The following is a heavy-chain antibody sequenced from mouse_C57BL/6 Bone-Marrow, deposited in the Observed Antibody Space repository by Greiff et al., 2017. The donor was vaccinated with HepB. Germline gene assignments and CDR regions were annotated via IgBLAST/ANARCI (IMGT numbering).Heavy chain of an antibody. J-gene: IGHJ3*01. V-gene: IGHV6-6*01. Sequence: EVKVEESGGGLVQPGGSMKLSCAASGFTFSDAWMDWVRQSPEKGLEWVAEIRNKANNHATYYAESVKGRFTISRDDSKSSVYLQMNSLRAEDTGIYYCTRNPSLLRPFAYWGQGTLVTVSA. CDR1: GFTFSDAW. D-gene: IGHD1-2*01. CDR2: IRNKANNHAT. CDR3: TRNPSLLRPFAY.